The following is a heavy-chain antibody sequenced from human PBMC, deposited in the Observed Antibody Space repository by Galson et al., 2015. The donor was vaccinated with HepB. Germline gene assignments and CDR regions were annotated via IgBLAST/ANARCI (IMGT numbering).Heavy chain of an antibody. Sequence: SLRLSCAASGFTFSSYAMSWVRQAPGKGLEWVSAISGSGGSTYYADSVKGRFTISRDNSKNTLYLQMNSLRAEDTAVYYCAKDQGRDIVAVPAAIESRYSAYDELLPHDFDIWGQGTMVTVSS. V-gene: IGHV3-23*01. D-gene: IGHD2-2*01. CDR3: AKDQGRDIVAVPAAIESRYSAYDELLPHDFDI. CDR2: ISGSGGST. J-gene: IGHJ3*02. CDR1: GFTFSSYA.